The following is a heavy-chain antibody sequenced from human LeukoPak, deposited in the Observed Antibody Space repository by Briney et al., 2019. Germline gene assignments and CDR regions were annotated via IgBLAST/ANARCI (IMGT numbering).Heavy chain of an antibody. CDR3: AKVDYWSPENYFDS. CDR1: GFPFRSYA. V-gene: IGHV3-23*01. D-gene: IGHD1-1*01. J-gene: IGHJ4*02. CDR2: ITDDEDT. Sequence: PEGSLRLSCVASGFPFRSYAMTWVRQTPGKGLESVSVITDDEDTYYADSVKGRFTISRDNSQNTVFLQMNSLRVEDTAVYYCAKVDYWSPENYFDSWGQGTLVTVSS.